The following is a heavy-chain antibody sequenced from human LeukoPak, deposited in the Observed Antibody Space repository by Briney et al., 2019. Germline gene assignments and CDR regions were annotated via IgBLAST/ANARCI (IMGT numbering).Heavy chain of an antibody. Sequence: GGSLRLSCAASGFTFSSYGMHWVRQAPGKGLEWVAVISYDGSNKYYADSVKGRFTISRDNSKNTLYLQMNSLRAEDTAVYYCAETAGPYYYYYGMDVWGQGTTVTVSS. V-gene: IGHV3-30*18. CDR1: GFTFSSYG. D-gene: IGHD6-25*01. CDR3: AETAGPYYYYYGMDV. CDR2: ISYDGSNK. J-gene: IGHJ6*02.